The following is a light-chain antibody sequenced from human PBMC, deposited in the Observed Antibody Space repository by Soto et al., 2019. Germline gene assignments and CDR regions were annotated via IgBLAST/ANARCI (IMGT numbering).Light chain of an antibody. J-gene: IGKJ4*01. CDR1: QSVRTG. CDR2: GAS. Sequence: DIQMAKSPPTLPASVGNKVTITCGAGQSVRTGLAWYQQKPGTAPKLLIYGASSLESGVPSRFSGSGSGTEFTLTISSLQPDDFATYYCQQYATYSAGLTFGGGTKVDIK. V-gene: IGKV1-5*01. CDR3: QQYATYSAGLT.